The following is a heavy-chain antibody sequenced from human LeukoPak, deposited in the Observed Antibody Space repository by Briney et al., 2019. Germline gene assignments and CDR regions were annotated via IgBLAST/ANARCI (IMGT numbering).Heavy chain of an antibody. CDR3: ARDVGKGYFDY. CDR1: GFTVSSNY. Sequence: GGSLRLSCAASGFTVSSNYMSWVRQAPGKGLEWVSLIYSGGDTYYADSVKGRFTISRDNAANSVSLLLNSLRAEDTAVYYCARDVGKGYFDYWGQGTLVTVSS. J-gene: IGHJ4*02. CDR2: IYSGGDT. V-gene: IGHV3-66*01.